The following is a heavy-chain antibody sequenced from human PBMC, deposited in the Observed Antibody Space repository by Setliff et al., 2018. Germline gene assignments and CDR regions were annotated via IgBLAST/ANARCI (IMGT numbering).Heavy chain of an antibody. D-gene: IGHD3-10*01. CDR3: ARVGSMVRGKNILRHFDY. J-gene: IGHJ4*02. CDR2: VTVYNGNT. V-gene: IGHV1-18*01. CDR1: GYTFSNYG. Sequence: GASVKVSCKASGYTFSNYGVTWVRQAPGQGLEWMGWVTVYNGNTKYAQNLQGRLTLTTDISTSTAYTELGSLTTDDTAVYYCARVGSMVRGKNILRHFDYWGQGIQVTVSS.